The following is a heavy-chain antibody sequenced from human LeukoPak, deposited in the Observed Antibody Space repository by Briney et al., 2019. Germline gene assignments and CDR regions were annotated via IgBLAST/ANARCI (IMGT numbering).Heavy chain of an antibody. Sequence: GGGLRLSCTASGFTLSSYEMSSIRQAPGKGLEWVSSIDYSGGDTHYVDSVKGRFTIYRDNSKKKLYLHMNSLRAEDMSVYECAQGPHTYIRSYPDYWGQGTLVTVSS. J-gene: IGHJ4*02. CDR2: IDYSGGDT. V-gene: IGHV3-23*01. D-gene: IGHD1-26*01. CDR1: GFTLSSYE. CDR3: AQGPHTYIRSYPDY.